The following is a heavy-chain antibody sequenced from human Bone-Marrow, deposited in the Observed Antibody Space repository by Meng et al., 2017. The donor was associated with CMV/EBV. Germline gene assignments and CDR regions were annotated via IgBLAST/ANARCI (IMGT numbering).Heavy chain of an antibody. D-gene: IGHD5-18*01. J-gene: IGHJ4*02. CDR2: IKQDGSEK. V-gene: IGHV3-7*04. CDR3: ARARGYSYSADY. CDR1: GFTFSTYW. Sequence: GESLKISCAASGFTFSTYWMSWVRQAPGKGLEWVANIKQDGSEKSYVDSVKGRFTISRDNAKNSLYLQMNSLRAEDAAIYYCARARGYSYSADYWGQGTLVTVSS.